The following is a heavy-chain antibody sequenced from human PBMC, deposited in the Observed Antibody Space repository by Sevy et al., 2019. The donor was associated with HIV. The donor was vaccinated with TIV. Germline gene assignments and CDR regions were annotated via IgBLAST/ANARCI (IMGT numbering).Heavy chain of an antibody. D-gene: IGHD4-4*01. J-gene: IGHJ6*02. V-gene: IGHV1-8*01. CDR2: MKPTSGDT. Sequence: ASVKVSCKASGYTFTNYNINWVRQTPGQGFEWMGWMKPTSGDTGYAQKFQGRVTMTGNTAISTAYMDLSSLKSDDTAVYFCTRGPNSGPYSNNYYYSCMDDWGQGTPVTVSS. CDR3: TRGPNSGPYSNNYYYSCMDD. CDR1: GYTFTNYN.